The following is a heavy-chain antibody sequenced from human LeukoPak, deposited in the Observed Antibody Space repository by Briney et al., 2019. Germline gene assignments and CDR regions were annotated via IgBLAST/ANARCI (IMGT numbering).Heavy chain of an antibody. J-gene: IGHJ5*02. Sequence: ASVKVSCKASGYTFSVYYVHWVRQAPGQGLEWMGWINPNSGGTNYAQKFQGRVTMTRDTSISTVYMELSRLRSDDTAVYYCARVGCSGGNCYSIHWFDPWGQGTLVTVSS. V-gene: IGHV1-2*02. CDR3: ARVGCSGGNCYSIHWFDP. CDR2: INPNSGGT. CDR1: GYTFSVYY. D-gene: IGHD2-15*01.